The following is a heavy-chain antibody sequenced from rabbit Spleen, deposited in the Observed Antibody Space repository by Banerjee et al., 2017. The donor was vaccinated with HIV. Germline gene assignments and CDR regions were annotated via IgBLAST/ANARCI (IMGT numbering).Heavy chain of an antibody. V-gene: IGHV1S40*01. CDR2: IASSSSGFT. D-gene: IGHD8-1*01. J-gene: IGHJ6*01. CDR3: ARDTGSSFSSYGMDL. Sequence: QSLEESGGDLVKPGASLTLTCTASGFSFSSSDYMCWVRQAPGKGLEWISCIASSSSGFTYSATWAKGRFTISKTSSTTVTLQMTSLTVADTSTYFCARDTGSSFSSYGMDLWGPGTLVTVS. CDR1: GFSFSSSDY.